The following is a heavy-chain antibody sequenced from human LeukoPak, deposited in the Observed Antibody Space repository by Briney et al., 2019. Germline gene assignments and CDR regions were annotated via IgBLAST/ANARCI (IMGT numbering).Heavy chain of an antibody. CDR2: INHSGST. D-gene: IGHD3-10*01. V-gene: IGHV4-34*01. CDR1: GASFSGYY. J-gene: IGHJ4*02. Sequence: SETPSLTCAVYGASFSGYYWSWIRQPPGKGLEWIGGINHSGSTNYNPSLKSRVTISVDTSKNQFSLKLSSVTAADTAVYYCARPRVRGIIIRGFDYWGQGTLVTVSS. CDR3: ARPRVRGIIIRGFDY.